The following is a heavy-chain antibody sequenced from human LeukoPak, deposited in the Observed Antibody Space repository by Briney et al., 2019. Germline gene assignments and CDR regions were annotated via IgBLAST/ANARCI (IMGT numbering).Heavy chain of an antibody. CDR2: INYSGST. CDR3: ARYVIYGSGKYYFDY. V-gene: IGHV4-39*01. Sequence: PSETLSLTCTVSGGSISTYYWSWIRQPPGKGLEWIASINYSGSTYYNPSLKSRVTISVDTSENQFSLKLSSVTAADTAVYYCARYVIYGSGKYYFDYWGQGTLVTVSS. J-gene: IGHJ4*02. CDR1: GGSISTYY. D-gene: IGHD3-10*01.